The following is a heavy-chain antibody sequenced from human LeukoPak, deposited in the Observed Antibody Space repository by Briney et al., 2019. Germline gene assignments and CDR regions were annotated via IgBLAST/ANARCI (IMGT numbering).Heavy chain of an antibody. V-gene: IGHV3-23*01. CDR3: AKNPYYYDSSGYYYLAFFDY. D-gene: IGHD3-22*01. CDR1: GFTFSSYG. J-gene: IGHJ4*02. CDR2: ISGSGGST. Sequence: PGGSLRLSCAASGFTFSSYGMSWVRQAPGKGLEWVPAISGSGGSTYYADSVKGRFTISRDNSKNTLYLQMNSLRAEDTAVYYCAKNPYYYDSSGYYYLAFFDYWGQGTLVTVSS.